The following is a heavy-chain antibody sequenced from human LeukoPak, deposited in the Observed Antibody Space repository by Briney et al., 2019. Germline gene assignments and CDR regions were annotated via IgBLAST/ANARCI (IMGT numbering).Heavy chain of an antibody. J-gene: IGHJ3*02. D-gene: IGHD3-9*01. CDR1: GFTVSSYY. Sequence: GGSLRLSCAASGFTVSSYYMNWVRQAPGKELEWVSVIYTGGGRYYADSLKGRFTISRDNAKNSLYLQMNSLRAVDTAVYFCARDWYDNSDAFDIWGQGTMVTVSS. CDR2: IYTGGGR. V-gene: IGHV3-53*01. CDR3: ARDWYDNSDAFDI.